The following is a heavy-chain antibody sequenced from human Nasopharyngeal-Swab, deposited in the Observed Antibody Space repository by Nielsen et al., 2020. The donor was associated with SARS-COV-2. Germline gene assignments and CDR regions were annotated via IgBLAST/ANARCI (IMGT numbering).Heavy chain of an antibody. CDR3: ARSGTVGAPGLDY. CDR1: GYTFTTYA. V-gene: IGHV1-3*01. D-gene: IGHD1-26*01. CDR2: INAGTGNR. J-gene: IGHJ4*02. Sequence: ASVKVSCKASGYTFTTYAIHWVRQAPGQRLEWMAWINAGTGNREYSQKFQGRVTISTDTSARPAYMELGGLTSEDTAVYYCARSGTVGAPGLDYWGQGTLVTVSS.